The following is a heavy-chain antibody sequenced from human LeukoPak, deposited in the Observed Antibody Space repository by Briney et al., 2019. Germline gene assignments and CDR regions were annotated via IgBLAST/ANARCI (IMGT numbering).Heavy chain of an antibody. V-gene: IGHV1-2*02. J-gene: IGHJ4*02. D-gene: IGHD2-2*01. CDR1: GYTFTGYY. Sequence: ASVRVSCKASGYTFTGYYMHWVRQAPGQGLEWMGWINPNSGGTNYAQKFQGRVTMTRDTSISTAYMELSRLRSDDTAVYYCARMDPPVYCSSTSCLLSGDFDYWGQGTLVTVSS. CDR3: ARMDPPVYCSSTSCLLSGDFDY. CDR2: INPNSGGT.